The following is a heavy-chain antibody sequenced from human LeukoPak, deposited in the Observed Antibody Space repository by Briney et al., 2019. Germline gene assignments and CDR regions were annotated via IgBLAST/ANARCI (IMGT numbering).Heavy chain of an antibody. V-gene: IGHV3-23*01. CDR2: ISGSGGST. J-gene: IGHJ4*02. D-gene: IGHD4-17*01. CDR1: GFTFSSYA. CDR3: AKDLMTTVTTNYFDY. Sequence: GGSLRLSCVASGFTFSSYAMSWVRQAPGKGLEWVSAISGSGGSTYYADSVKGRFTISRDNSKNTLYLQMNSLRAEDTAVYYCAKDLMTTVTTNYFDYWGQGTLVTVSS.